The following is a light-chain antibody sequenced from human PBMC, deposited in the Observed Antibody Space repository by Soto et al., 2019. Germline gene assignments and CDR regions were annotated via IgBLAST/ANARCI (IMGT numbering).Light chain of an antibody. CDR1: RSNIGAGYD. V-gene: IGLV1-40*01. J-gene: IGLJ2*01. CDR2: GNS. Sequence: QSVLTQPPSVSGAPGQRVTITCTESRSNIGAGYDVHWYQQLPGTAPKLLIYGNSNRPSGVPDRFSGSKSGTSASLAITGLQAEDEADYYCQSYDSSLSAVVFGGGTKLTVL. CDR3: QSYDSSLSAVV.